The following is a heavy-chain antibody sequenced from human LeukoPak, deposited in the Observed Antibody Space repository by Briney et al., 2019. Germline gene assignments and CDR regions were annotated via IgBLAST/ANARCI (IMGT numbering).Heavy chain of an antibody. CDR2: FIPILGIA. CDR3: ARVVSGSWRDAFDI. CDR1: GGTFSSYA. V-gene: IGHV1-69*04. Sequence: GSSVKVSCKASGGTFSSYAISWVRQAPGQGLEWMGRFIPILGIANYAQKFQGRVTITADKSTSTAYMELSSLRSEDTAVYYCARVVSGSWRDAFDIWGQGTMVTVSS. J-gene: IGHJ3*02. D-gene: IGHD6-13*01.